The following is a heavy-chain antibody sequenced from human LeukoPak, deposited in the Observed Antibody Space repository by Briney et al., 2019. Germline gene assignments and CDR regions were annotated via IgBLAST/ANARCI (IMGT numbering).Heavy chain of an antibody. J-gene: IGHJ4*02. Sequence: PSETLPLTCTVSGGSTSSGDYYWSWIRQPPGKGLEWIGYIYYSGSTYYNPSLKSRVTISVDTSKNQFSLKLSSVTAADTAVYYCARGDSSSWYFDYWGQGTLVTVSS. D-gene: IGHD6-13*01. CDR1: GGSTSSGDYY. V-gene: IGHV4-30-4*01. CDR3: ARGDSSSWYFDY. CDR2: IYYSGST.